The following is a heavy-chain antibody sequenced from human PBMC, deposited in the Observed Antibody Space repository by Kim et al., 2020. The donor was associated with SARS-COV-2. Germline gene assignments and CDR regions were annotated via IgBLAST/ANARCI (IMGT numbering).Heavy chain of an antibody. CDR3: ARSRELDV. CDR2: SNSDGRNT. Sequence: GGSPRLSCEASGFTFSSYSINWVRQVPGKGLVWVSRSNSDGRNTIYADSVKGRFTVSRDNAKNTLYLQMNSLRAEDPVVYYCARSRELDVRGQGTTVTGS. D-gene: IGHD2-2*01. CDR1: GFTFSSYS. J-gene: IGHJ6*02. V-gene: IGHV3-74*01.